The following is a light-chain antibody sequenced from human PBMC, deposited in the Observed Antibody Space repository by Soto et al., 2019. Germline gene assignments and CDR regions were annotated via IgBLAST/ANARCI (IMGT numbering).Light chain of an antibody. CDR3: QSYDTSGSIV. Sequence: QSVLTQPPSVSGAPGQRVTISCTGSSSNIGAGYDVHWYHQLPGTAPKLLIYGNSNRPSGVPDRFSGSKSGTSASLAITGLQAEDEADYYCQSYDTSGSIVFGGGTKLTVL. J-gene: IGLJ3*02. CDR2: GNS. V-gene: IGLV1-40*01. CDR1: SSNIGAGYD.